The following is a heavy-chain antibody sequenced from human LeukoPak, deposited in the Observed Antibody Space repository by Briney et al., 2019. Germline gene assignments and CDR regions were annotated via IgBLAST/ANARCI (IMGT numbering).Heavy chain of an antibody. CDR1: GFTFSSYA. V-gene: IGHV3-30*04. CDR2: ISYDGSNK. J-gene: IGHJ3*02. D-gene: IGHD3-16*01. Sequence: PGGSLRLSCAASGFTFSSYAMHWVRQAPGKGLEWVAVISYDGSNKYYADSVKGRFTISRDNSKNTLYLQMNSLRAEDTAVYYCARGDDYVWGTSWDAFDIWGQGTMVTVSS. CDR3: ARGDDYVWGTSWDAFDI.